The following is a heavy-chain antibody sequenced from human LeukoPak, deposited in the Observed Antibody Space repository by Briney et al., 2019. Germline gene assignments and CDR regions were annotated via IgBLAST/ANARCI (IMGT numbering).Heavy chain of an antibody. D-gene: IGHD2-2*01. V-gene: IGHV3-48*04. CDR2: ISSSSSTI. CDR1: GFTFSSYS. CDR3: TREGYQLLSGGNYYYYMDV. Sequence: GGSLRLPCAASGFTFSSYSINWVRQAPGKGLEWVSYISSSSSTIYYADSVKGRFTISRDNAKNSLYLQMNSLRAEDTAVYYCTREGYQLLSGGNYYYYMDVWGKGTTVTVSS. J-gene: IGHJ6*03.